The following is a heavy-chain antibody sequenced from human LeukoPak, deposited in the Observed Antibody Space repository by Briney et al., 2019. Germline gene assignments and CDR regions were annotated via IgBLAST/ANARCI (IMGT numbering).Heavy chain of an antibody. CDR3: ARSIALDY. V-gene: IGHV4-34*01. CDR1: GGSFCGYY. D-gene: IGHD6-6*01. CDR2: INHSGSA. J-gene: IGHJ4*02. Sequence: SETLSLTCAVYGGSFCGYYWSWIRQPPGKGLEWIGEINHSGSANYNPSLKNRVTISVDTSKNQFSLKLSSVTAADTAVYYCARSIALDYWGQGTLVTVSS.